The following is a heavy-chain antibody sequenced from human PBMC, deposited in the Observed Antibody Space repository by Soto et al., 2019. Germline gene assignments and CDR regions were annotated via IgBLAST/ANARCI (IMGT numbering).Heavy chain of an antibody. J-gene: IGHJ6*02. D-gene: IGHD4-4*01. Sequence: PSETLSLTCTVSGGSISSGDYYWSWIRQPPGKGLVWIGYIYYSGSTYYNPSLKSRVTISIDTSKNQFSLKLSSVTAADTAFYYCAREGALRVVGNSDYYSTMVVWGQGTTVNVAS. CDR2: IYYSGST. V-gene: IGHV4-30-4*01. CDR1: GGSISSGDYY. CDR3: AREGALRVVGNSDYYSTMVV.